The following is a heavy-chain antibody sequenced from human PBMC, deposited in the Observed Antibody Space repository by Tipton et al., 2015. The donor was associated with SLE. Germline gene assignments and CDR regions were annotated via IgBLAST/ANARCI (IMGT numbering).Heavy chain of an antibody. CDR1: GGSISSYY. CDR3: ARGYCSPTRYAFDI. J-gene: IGHJ3*02. CDR2: IYSSGTT. V-gene: IGHV4-59*12. Sequence: LRLSCTVSGGSISSYYWNWIRQPPGKGLEWIGYIYSSGTTNYNPSLKSRVTMSVDTSKNQFSLKLSSVTAADTAVYYCARGYCSPTRYAFDIWGQGTMVTVSS. D-gene: IGHD2-2*01.